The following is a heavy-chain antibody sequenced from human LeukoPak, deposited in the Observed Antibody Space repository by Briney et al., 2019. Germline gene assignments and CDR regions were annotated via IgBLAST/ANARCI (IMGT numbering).Heavy chain of an antibody. CDR1: GGSFSGYY. Sequence: PSETLSLTCAVYGGSFSGYYWSWIRQPPGKGLEWIGEINHSGSTNYNPSLKSRVTISVDTSENQFSLKLSSVTAADTAVYYCARKSIYCGRLDYWGQGTLVTVSS. D-gene: IGHD3-9*01. CDR3: ARKSIYCGRLDY. CDR2: INHSGST. J-gene: IGHJ4*02. V-gene: IGHV4-34*01.